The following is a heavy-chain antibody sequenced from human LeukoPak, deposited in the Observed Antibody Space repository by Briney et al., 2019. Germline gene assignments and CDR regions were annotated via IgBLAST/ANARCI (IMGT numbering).Heavy chain of an antibody. CDR3: AKQDTVVTPPSVGYFDY. V-gene: IGHV3-9*03. Sequence: GGSLRLSCAASGFTFDDYAMHWVRQAPGKGLEWVSGISWNSGSIGYADSVKGRFTISRDNAKNSLYLQMNSLRAEDMALYYCAKQDTVVTPPSVGYFDYWGQGTLVTVSS. D-gene: IGHD4-23*01. CDR2: ISWNSGSI. J-gene: IGHJ4*02. CDR1: GFTFDDYA.